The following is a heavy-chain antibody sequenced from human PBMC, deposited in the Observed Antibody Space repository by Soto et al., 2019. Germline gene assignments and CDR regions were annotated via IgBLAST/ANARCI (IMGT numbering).Heavy chain of an antibody. CDR2: IWYDGSNK. CDR3: ATSSKAYCGGDCYQPELDY. D-gene: IGHD2-21*02. J-gene: IGHJ4*02. V-gene: IGHV3-33*01. Sequence: GGSLRLSCAASGFTFSSYGMHWVRQAPGKGLEWVAVIWYDGSNKYYADSVKGRFTISRDNSKNTLYLQMNSLRAEDTAVYYCATSSKAYCGGDCYQPELDYWGQGTLVTVSS. CDR1: GFTFSSYG.